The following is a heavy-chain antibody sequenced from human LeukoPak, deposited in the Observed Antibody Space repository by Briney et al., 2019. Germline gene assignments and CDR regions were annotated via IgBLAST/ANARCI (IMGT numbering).Heavy chain of an antibody. CDR1: GYSFTSYW. V-gene: IGHV5-51*01. D-gene: IGHD1-20*01. Sequence: GESLKISCKGSGYSFTSYWIGWVRQMPGKGLEWMGIIYPGDSDTRYSPSFQGQVTISADKSISTAYLQWSSLKASDTAMYYCARQTPLNNWNDVYYYYYGMDVWGQGTTVTVSS. J-gene: IGHJ6*02. CDR3: ARQTPLNNWNDVYYYYYGMDV. CDR2: IYPGDSDT.